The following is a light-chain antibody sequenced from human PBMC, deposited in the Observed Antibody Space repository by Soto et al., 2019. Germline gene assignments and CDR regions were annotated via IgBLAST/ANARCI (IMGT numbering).Light chain of an antibody. CDR1: QGINRW. V-gene: IGKV1D-16*01. J-gene: IGKJ1*01. Sequence: DIQMTQSPSSVSASVGDRVTINCRASQGINRWLAWYQQKPGKAPKLLIYDASSLESGVPSRFSGSGSGTDFTLTISSLEPEDFAAYYCQQYSSYPRTFGQGTKVDIK. CDR2: DAS. CDR3: QQYSSYPRT.